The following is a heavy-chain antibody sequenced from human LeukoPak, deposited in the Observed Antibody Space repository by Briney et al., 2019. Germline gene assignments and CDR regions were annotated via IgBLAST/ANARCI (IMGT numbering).Heavy chain of an antibody. Sequence: ASVKVSCKASGYTFTSYYMHWVRQAPGQGLEWMGIINPSGGSTSYAQKFQGRVTITRDMATSTAYMELSSLRSDDTAVYYCAATIAANTDYYGMDVWGQGTTVTVSS. J-gene: IGHJ6*02. CDR1: GYTFTSYY. CDR2: INPSGGST. D-gene: IGHD6-13*01. V-gene: IGHV1-46*01. CDR3: AATIAANTDYYGMDV.